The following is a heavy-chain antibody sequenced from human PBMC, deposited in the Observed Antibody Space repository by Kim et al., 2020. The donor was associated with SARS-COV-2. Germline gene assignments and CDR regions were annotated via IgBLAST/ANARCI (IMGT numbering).Heavy chain of an antibody. Sequence: GGSLRLSCAASGFTFDDYAMHWVRQAPGKGLEWVSGISWNSGSIGYADSVKGRFTISRDNAKNSLYLQMNSLRAEDTALYYCAKGSEDSYYIDFDYWGQG. J-gene: IGHJ4*02. CDR2: ISWNSGSI. D-gene: IGHD3-10*01. V-gene: IGHV3-9*01. CDR3: AKGSEDSYYIDFDY. CDR1: GFTFDDYA.